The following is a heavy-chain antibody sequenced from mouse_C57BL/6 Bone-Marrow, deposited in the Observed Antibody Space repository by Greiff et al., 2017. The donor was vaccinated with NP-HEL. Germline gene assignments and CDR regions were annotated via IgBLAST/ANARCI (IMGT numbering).Heavy chain of an antibody. D-gene: IGHD2-2*01. J-gene: IGHJ4*01. V-gene: IGHV1-69*01. CDR3: ARKGGYDCYAMDY. CDR2: IDPSDSYT. CDR1: GYTFTSYW. Sequence: QVQLKQPGAELVMPGASVKLSCKASGYTFTSYWMHWVKQRPGQGLEWIGEIDPSDSYTNYTQKFKGKSTLTVDKSSSTAYMQLSSLTSEDSAVYYCARKGGYDCYAMDYWGQGTSVTVSS.